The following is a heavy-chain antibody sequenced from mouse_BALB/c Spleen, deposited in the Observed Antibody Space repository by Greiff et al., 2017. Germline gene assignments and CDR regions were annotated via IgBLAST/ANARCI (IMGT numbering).Heavy chain of an antibody. CDR1: GYTFTSYW. Sequence: QVQLQQPGAELVRPGASVKLSCTASGYTFTSYWMTWVQQRPEQGLEWIGRIDPYDSETHYTQKFKDKAILTVDKSSSTDYMQLSSLTSEDSAVYDCARASGNYPYDCDDWGQGTALTVSS. D-gene: IGHD2-1*01. CDR3: ARASGNYPYDCDD. J-gene: IGHJ2*01. V-gene: IGHV1-52*01. CDR2: IDPYDSET.